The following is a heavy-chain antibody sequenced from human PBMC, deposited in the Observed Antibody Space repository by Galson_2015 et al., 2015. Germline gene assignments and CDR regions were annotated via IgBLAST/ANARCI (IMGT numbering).Heavy chain of an antibody. CDR1: GGSFSGYY. J-gene: IGHJ6*03. CDR2: INHSGST. Sequence: ETLSLTCAVYGGSFSGYYWSWIRQPPGKGLEWIGEINHSGSTNYNPSLKSRVTISVDTSKNQFSLKLSSVTAADTAVYYCARYRGNRYSGRTNYYYYYMDVWGKGTTVTVSS. CDR3: ARYRGNRYSGRTNYYYYYMDV. D-gene: IGHD6-13*01. V-gene: IGHV4-34*01.